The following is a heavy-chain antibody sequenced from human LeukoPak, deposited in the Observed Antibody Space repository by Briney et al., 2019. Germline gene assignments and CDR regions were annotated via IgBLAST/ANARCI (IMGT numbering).Heavy chain of an antibody. D-gene: IGHD6-19*01. J-gene: IGHJ4*02. V-gene: IGHV3-23*01. Sequence: PGGSLRLSCAASGFTFSSYAMSWVRQAPGKGLEWVSAISGSGGSTYYADSVKGRFTISRDNSKNTLYLHMNSLRAEDTAVYYCAKAGRGGSGWYIDYWGQGTLVTVSS. CDR3: AKAGRGGSGWYIDY. CDR1: GFTFSSYA. CDR2: ISGSGGST.